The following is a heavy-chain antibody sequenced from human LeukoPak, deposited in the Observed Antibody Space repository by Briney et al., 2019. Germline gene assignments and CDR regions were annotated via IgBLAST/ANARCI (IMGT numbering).Heavy chain of an antibody. CDR3: ARGRPGLASAGIYDF. D-gene: IGHD6-13*01. Sequence: SSVKVSCKASGYTFTSSDINWLRQATGQGLEWMGWMNPNTDKTGYARNFQGRVTMTKNISISTAYMEVSSLTYEDTAIYYCARGRPGLASAGIYDFWGQGTLITVSS. V-gene: IGHV1-8*01. CDR1: GYTFTSSD. CDR2: MNPNTDKT. J-gene: IGHJ4*02.